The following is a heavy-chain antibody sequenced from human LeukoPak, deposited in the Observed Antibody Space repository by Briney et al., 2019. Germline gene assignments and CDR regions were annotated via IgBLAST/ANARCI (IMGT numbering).Heavy chain of an antibody. CDR2: ISYDGSNK. D-gene: IGHD6-25*01. V-gene: IGHV3-30*18. Sequence: PGGSLRLSCAASGFTFSSYGMHWVRQAPGKGLEWVAVISYDGSNKYYADSVKGRFTISRDNSKNTLYLQMNSLRAGDTAVYYCAKDAADYYGMDVWGQGTTVTVSS. CDR3: AKDAADYYGMDV. CDR1: GFTFSSYG. J-gene: IGHJ6*02.